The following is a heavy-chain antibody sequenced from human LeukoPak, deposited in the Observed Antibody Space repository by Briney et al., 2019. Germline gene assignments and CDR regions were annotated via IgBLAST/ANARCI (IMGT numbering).Heavy chain of an antibody. CDR3: ARDNNFYGSGSYAFDI. CDR1: GFTLSRQD. Sequence: PGVSLTLSCAASGFTLSRQDMQWLRQSAGKGLEWVSTISTAADTYYVGSVKGRFTISRENAKNSLYLQMNSLRAGDTAVYYCARDNNFYGSGSYAFDIWGPGTMVTVSS. J-gene: IGHJ3*02. V-gene: IGHV3-13*04. CDR2: ISTAADT. D-gene: IGHD3-10*01.